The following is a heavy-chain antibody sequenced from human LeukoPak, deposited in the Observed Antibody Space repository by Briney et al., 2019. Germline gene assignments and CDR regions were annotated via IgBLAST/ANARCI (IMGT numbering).Heavy chain of an antibody. CDR3: AKDLYRAAAGTALDY. J-gene: IGHJ4*02. CDR2: ISGSGGST. Sequence: PGGSLRLSCAASGFTFSSYAMSWVRQAPGKGLEWVSAISGSGGSTYYADSVRGRFTISRDNSKNTLYLQMNSLRAEDTAVYYCAKDLYRAAAGTALDYWGQGTLVTVSS. V-gene: IGHV3-23*01. CDR1: GFTFSSYA. D-gene: IGHD6-13*01.